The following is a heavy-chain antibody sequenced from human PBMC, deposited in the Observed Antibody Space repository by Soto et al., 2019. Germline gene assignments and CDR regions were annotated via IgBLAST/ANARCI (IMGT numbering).Heavy chain of an antibody. Sequence: SETLSLTCTVSGGSISSYYWSWIRQPPGKGLEWIGYIYYSGSTNYNPSLKSRVTISVDTSKNQFSLKLSSVTAADTAVYYCARGYCSGGSCYLYYFDYWGQGTLVTVSS. CDR2: IYYSGST. CDR1: GGSISSYY. J-gene: IGHJ4*02. CDR3: ARGYCSGGSCYLYYFDY. V-gene: IGHV4-59*01. D-gene: IGHD2-15*01.